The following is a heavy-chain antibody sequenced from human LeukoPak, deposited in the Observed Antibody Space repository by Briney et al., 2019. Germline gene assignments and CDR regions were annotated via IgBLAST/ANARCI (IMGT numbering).Heavy chain of an antibody. J-gene: IGHJ4*02. V-gene: IGHV5-51*01. D-gene: IGHD3-9*01. Sequence: PGGSLRLSCAASGFTFSSYAMSWVRQMPGKGLEWMGIIYPGDSDTRYSPSFQGQVTISADKSISTAYLQWSSLKASDTAMYYCARNYDILFVDYWGQGTLVTVSS. CDR3: ARNYDILFVDY. CDR1: GFTFSSYA. CDR2: IYPGDSDT.